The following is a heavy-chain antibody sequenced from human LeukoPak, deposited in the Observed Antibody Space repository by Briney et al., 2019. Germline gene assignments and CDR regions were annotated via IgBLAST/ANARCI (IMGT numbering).Heavy chain of an antibody. CDR3: ARLLRRLGYFDY. V-gene: IGHV4-30-2*01. D-gene: IGHD1-26*01. CDR1: GGSISSGGYS. CDR2: IYHSGST. Sequence: SQTLSLTCAVSGGSISSGGYSWSWIRQPPGKGLEWIGYIYHSGSTYYNPSLKSRVTISVDRSKNQFSLKLGSVTAADTAVYYCARLLRRLGYFDYWGQGTLVTVSS. J-gene: IGHJ4*02.